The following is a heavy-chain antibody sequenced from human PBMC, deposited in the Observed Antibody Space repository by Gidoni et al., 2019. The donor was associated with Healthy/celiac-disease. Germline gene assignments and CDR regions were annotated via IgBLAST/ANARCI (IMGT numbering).Heavy chain of an antibody. Sequence: EVQLVESGGGLVKPGGSLRLSCAASGFTVSNAWMSWGRQATGKGLGWVGSIKSKTEGGTTDYAAPVKGRFTISRDDSKNTLYLQMNSLKTEDTAVYYCTTDRYCSGGSCYIWGQGTLVTVSS. CDR1: GFTVSNAW. CDR2: IKSKTEGGTT. J-gene: IGHJ4*02. V-gene: IGHV3-15*01. CDR3: TTDRYCSGGSCYI. D-gene: IGHD2-15*01.